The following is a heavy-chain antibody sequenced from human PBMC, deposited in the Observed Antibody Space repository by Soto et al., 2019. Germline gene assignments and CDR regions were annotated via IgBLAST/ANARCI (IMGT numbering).Heavy chain of an antibody. CDR3: AKGLLWFGEFLSSFDY. V-gene: IGHV3-30*18. J-gene: IGHJ4*02. D-gene: IGHD3-10*01. CDR1: GFTFSSYG. Sequence: QVQLVESGGGVVQPGRSLRLSCAASGFTFSSYGVHWVRQAPGKGLGWVAVISYDGSNKYYADSVKGRFTISRDNSKNTLYLQMNSLRAEDTAVYYCAKGLLWFGEFLSSFDYWGQGTLVTVSS. CDR2: ISYDGSNK.